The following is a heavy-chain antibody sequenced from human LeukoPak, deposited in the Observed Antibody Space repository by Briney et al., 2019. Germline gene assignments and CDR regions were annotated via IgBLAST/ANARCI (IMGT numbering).Heavy chain of an antibody. CDR3: AKRLYSWVDAFDI. CDR2: ISGSGGST. V-gene: IGHV3-23*01. CDR1: GSTFSSYA. Sequence: GGSLRLSCAASGSTFSSYAMSWVRQAPGKGLEWVSAISGSGGSTYYADSVKGRFTISRDNSKNTLYLQMNSLRAEDTAVYYCAKRLYSWVDAFDIWGQGTMVTVSS. J-gene: IGHJ3*02. D-gene: IGHD5-18*01.